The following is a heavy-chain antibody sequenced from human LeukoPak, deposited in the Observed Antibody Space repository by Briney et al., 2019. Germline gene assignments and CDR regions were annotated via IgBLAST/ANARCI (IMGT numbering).Heavy chain of an antibody. Sequence: ETLSLTCAVYGGSFSGYYWSWIRQPPGKGLEWIGEINHSGSTNYNPSLKSRVTISVDTSKNQFSLKLSSVTAADTAVYYCASMSFDFWSGYLTHYWYFDLWGRGTLVTVSS. V-gene: IGHV4-34*01. CDR2: INHSGST. J-gene: IGHJ2*01. CDR1: GGSFSGYY. D-gene: IGHD3-3*01. CDR3: ASMSFDFWSGYLTHYWYFDL.